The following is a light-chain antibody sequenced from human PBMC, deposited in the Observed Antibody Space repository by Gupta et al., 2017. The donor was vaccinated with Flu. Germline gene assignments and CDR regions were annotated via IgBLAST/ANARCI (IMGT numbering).Light chain of an antibody. CDR3: QQRSNWLT. CDR2: DAS. J-gene: IGKJ4*01. CDR1: QSVSNY. Sequence: PATLSLPQGERATPSCRASQSVSNYLAWYQQKPGQAPRLLIYDASNRATGIPARFSGSGSGTDFTLTISSLEPEDFAVYYCQQRSNWLTFGGGTKVEIK. V-gene: IGKV3-11*01.